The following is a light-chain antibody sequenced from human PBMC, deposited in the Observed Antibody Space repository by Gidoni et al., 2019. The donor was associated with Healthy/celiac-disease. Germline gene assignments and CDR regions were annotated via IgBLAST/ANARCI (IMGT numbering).Light chain of an antibody. CDR3: MQALQTPRT. V-gene: IGKV2-28*01. CDR1: QRLLHTNRYNY. J-gene: IGKJ1*01. CDR2: LGS. Sequence: DIVMTQSPLSLPVTPGAPASISCRSSQRLLHTNRYNYLDWYLQKPGQSPQLLIYLGSNRVFGVPDRFSGSGSGTDFTLKISRVEAEDVGVYYCMQALQTPRTFGQGTKVEIK.